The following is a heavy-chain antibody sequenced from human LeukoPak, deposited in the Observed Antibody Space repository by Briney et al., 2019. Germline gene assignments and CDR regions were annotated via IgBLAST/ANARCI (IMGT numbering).Heavy chain of an antibody. CDR3: ARWIAAGLGSFDP. Sequence: GGSLRLSCAASGFTFSSYSMNWVRQAPGKGLEWVSSISSSSSYIYYADSVKGRFTISRDNAKNSLYLQMNSLRAEDTAVYYCARWIAAGLGSFDPWGQGTLVTVSS. D-gene: IGHD6-13*01. J-gene: IGHJ5*02. CDR2: ISSSSSYI. V-gene: IGHV3-21*01. CDR1: GFTFSSYS.